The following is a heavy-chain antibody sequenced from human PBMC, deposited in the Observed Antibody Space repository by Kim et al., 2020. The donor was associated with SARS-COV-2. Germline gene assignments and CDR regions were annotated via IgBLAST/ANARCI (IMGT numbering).Heavy chain of an antibody. Sequence: GGSLRLSCAASRFTFSSYAMSWVRQAPGKGLEWVSAISGSGGSTYYADSVKGRFTISRDNSKNTLYLQMNSLRAEDTAVYYCAKGSDSSSSPIDYWGQGTLVTVSS. D-gene: IGHD6-6*01. J-gene: IGHJ4*02. V-gene: IGHV3-23*01. CDR2: ISGSGGST. CDR3: AKGSDSSSSPIDY. CDR1: RFTFSSYA.